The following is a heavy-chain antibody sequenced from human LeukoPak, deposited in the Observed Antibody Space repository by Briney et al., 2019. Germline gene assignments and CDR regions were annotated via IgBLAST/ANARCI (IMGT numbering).Heavy chain of an antibody. CDR1: GFSFSAYP. D-gene: IGHD1-1*01. CDR3: AKSLFTSATGTGRAFHI. Sequence: GGSLRLSCAASGFSFSAYPMGWVRQAPGKGLQWLSGISASGEVTFHADRVKGRFAISRDNSKNTLYLQMTGLRAGDTAEYYCAKSLFTSATGTGRAFHIWGQGTMVTVSS. V-gene: IGHV3-23*01. CDR2: ISASGEVT. J-gene: IGHJ3*02.